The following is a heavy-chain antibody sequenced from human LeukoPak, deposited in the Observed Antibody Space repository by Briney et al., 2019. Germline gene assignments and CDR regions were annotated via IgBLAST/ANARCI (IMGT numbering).Heavy chain of an antibody. CDR2: INSDGSST. D-gene: IGHD6-13*01. Sequence: GGSLRLSCAASGFTFSSYWMHWVRQAPGKGLVWVSRINSDGSSTSYADSVKGRFTISRDNAKNTLYLQMNSLSAEDTAVYYCARAPSWAAAGTGNWFDPWGQGTLVTVSS. CDR1: GFTFSSYW. J-gene: IGHJ5*02. V-gene: IGHV3-74*01. CDR3: ARAPSWAAAGTGNWFDP.